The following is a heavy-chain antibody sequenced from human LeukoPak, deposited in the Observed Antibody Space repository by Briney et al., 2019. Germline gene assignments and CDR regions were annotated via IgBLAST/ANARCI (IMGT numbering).Heavy chain of an antibody. CDR3: ARTYDSPGYYSPDYYYMDV. D-gene: IGHD3-22*01. J-gene: IGHJ6*03. V-gene: IGHV4-4*07. CDR1: GGSISTYC. CDR2: ICTSGST. Sequence: SETLSLTCTVSGGSISTYCWSWIRQPAGKGLEWIGHICTSGSTSYNPSLKSRVTMSVDTSNNEFSLKLNSVTAADTAVYYCARTYDSPGYYSPDYYYMDVWGKGTTVTISS.